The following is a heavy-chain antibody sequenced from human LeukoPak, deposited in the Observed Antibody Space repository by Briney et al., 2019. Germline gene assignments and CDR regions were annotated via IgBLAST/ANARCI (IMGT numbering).Heavy chain of an antibody. Sequence: PGGSLRLSCAASGFTFSSYGMHWVRQAPGKGLEWVAVIWYDGSNKYYADSVKGRFTISRDNSKNTLYLQMNSLRAEDTAVYYCARGPLDPYCGGDCYAHYYYYYGMDVWGQGTTVTVSS. CDR3: ARGPLDPYCGGDCYAHYYYYYGMDV. CDR1: GFTFSSYG. J-gene: IGHJ6*02. V-gene: IGHV3-33*01. CDR2: IWYDGSNK. D-gene: IGHD2-21*02.